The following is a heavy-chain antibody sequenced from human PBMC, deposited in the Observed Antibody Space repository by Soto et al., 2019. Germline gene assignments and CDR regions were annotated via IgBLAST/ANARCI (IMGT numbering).Heavy chain of an antibody. V-gene: IGHV3-7*01. J-gene: IGHJ4*01. CDR1: GFTFGSYW. CDR3: AIDSGYVSGNSVNHYLDF. D-gene: IGHD3-10*01. CDR2: IKLDGSEK. Sequence: EVQLVDSGGGLVQPGGSLRLSCAASGFTFGSYWMSWVRQAPGKGLEWVATIKLDGSEKKYVDSVKGRFTTSRDNAKNSLYLHMDSLRAEDTAVYYCAIDSGYVSGNSVNHYLDFWGHGTLVTVSP.